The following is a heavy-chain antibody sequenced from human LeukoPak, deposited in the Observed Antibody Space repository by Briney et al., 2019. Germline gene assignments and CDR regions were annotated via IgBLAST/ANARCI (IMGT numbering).Heavy chain of an antibody. CDR2: ISGSGGST. Sequence: PGGSLRLSCAASGFAFSNFAMSWVRQAPGKGLEWVSAISGSGGSTYYADSVKGRFTISRDNSKNTLYLQMNSLRAEDTAVYYCAKTPGYSSSSLFDYWGQGTLVTVSS. J-gene: IGHJ4*02. V-gene: IGHV3-23*01. D-gene: IGHD6-13*01. CDR3: AKTPGYSSSSLFDY. CDR1: GFAFSNFA.